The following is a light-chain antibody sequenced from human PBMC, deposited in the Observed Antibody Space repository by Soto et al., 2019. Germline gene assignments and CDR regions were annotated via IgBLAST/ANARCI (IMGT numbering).Light chain of an antibody. CDR1: QSVSSSY. Sequence: EIVLTQPPGTLSLSPGERATLSCRASQSVSSSYLAWYQQKPGQAPRLLICGASSRATGIPDRFSGSGSGTDFTLTISRLEPEDFAVYYCQQYGSSPCFGQGTRLEIK. J-gene: IGKJ5*01. CDR2: GAS. V-gene: IGKV3-20*01. CDR3: QQYGSSPC.